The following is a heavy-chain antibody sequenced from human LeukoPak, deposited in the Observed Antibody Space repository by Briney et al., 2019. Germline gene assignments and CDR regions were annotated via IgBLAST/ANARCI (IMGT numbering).Heavy chain of an antibody. J-gene: IGHJ4*02. CDR3: ARLRPDYGSGSYPDY. V-gene: IGHV5-51*01. Sequence: GESLKISCKGSGYSFTSYWIGWVRQMPGKGLEWMGIIYPGDSDTRYSPSFQGQVTISADKSIRTAYLQWSSLKASDTAMYYCARLRPDYGSGSYPDYWGQGTLVTVSS. D-gene: IGHD3-10*01. CDR1: GYSFTSYW. CDR2: IYPGDSDT.